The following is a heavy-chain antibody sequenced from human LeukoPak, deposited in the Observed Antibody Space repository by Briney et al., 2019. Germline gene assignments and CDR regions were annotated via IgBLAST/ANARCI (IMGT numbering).Heavy chain of an antibody. Sequence: SETLSLTCTVSGGSISSYYWSWIRQPPGKGLEWIGYIYYSGSTNYNPSLKSRVTISVDTSKNQFSLKLSSVTAADTAVYYCARQDWGRITMVRGVKYYGMDVWGQGTTVTVSS. CDR2: IYYSGST. V-gene: IGHV4-59*08. D-gene: IGHD3-10*01. CDR3: ARQDWGRITMVRGVKYYGMDV. J-gene: IGHJ6*02. CDR1: GGSISSYY.